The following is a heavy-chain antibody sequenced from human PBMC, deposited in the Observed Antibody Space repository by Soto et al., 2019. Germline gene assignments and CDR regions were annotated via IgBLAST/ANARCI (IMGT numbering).Heavy chain of an antibody. CDR1: GCSISSGDYY. Sequence: SETLSLTCTVSGCSISSGDYYWSWIRQPPGKGLEWIGYIYYSGSTYYNPSLKSRVTISVDTSKNQFSLKLSSVTAADTAVYYCARAWGYCSGGSCYSWFADYWGQGTLVTVSS. V-gene: IGHV4-30-4*01. CDR2: IYYSGST. J-gene: IGHJ4*02. CDR3: ARAWGYCSGGSCYSWFADY. D-gene: IGHD2-15*01.